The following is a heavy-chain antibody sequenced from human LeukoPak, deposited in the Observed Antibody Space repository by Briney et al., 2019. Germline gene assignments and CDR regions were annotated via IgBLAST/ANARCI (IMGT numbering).Heavy chain of an antibody. Sequence: PGGSLRLSCAASGFTFSSYAMNWVRQAPGKGLEWVSVISGSGTITYYADSVKGRFTISRDNSKNTLHLQMNNLRAEDTAVYYCAKKTNGRLQPFDSWGQGTLVTVSS. D-gene: IGHD2-8*01. CDR3: AKKTNGRLQPFDS. CDR1: GFTFSSYA. J-gene: IGHJ4*02. V-gene: IGHV3-23*01. CDR2: ISGSGTIT.